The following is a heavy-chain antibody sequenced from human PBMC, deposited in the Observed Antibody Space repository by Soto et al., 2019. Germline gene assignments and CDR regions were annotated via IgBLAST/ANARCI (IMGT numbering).Heavy chain of an antibody. Sequence: GGSLRLSCAASGFTFSSYAMHWVRQAPGKGLEWVAVISYDGSNKYYADSVKGRFTISRDNSKNTLYLQMNSLRAEDTAVYYCARDANYDILTGYVDYWGQGTLVTVSS. CDR2: ISYDGSNK. CDR1: GFTFSSYA. CDR3: ARDANYDILTGYVDY. J-gene: IGHJ4*02. D-gene: IGHD3-9*01. V-gene: IGHV3-30-3*01.